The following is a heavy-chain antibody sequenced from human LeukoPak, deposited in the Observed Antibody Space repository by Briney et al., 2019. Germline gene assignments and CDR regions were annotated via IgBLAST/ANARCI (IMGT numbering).Heavy chain of an antibody. Sequence: PSETLSLTCTVSGGSISSYYWSWIRQPPGKGLEWIGYIYYSGSTNYNPSLKSRVTISVDTSKNQFSLKLSSVTAADTAVYYCARGFLEWGIAAAGDAFDIWGQGTMVTVSS. CDR1: GGSISSYY. J-gene: IGHJ3*02. V-gene: IGHV4-59*01. D-gene: IGHD6-13*01. CDR2: IYYSGST. CDR3: ARGFLEWGIAAAGDAFDI.